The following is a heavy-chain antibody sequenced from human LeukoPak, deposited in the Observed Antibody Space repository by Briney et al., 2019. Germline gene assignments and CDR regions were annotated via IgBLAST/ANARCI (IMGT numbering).Heavy chain of an antibody. V-gene: IGHV3-9*01. J-gene: IGHJ4*02. D-gene: IGHD3-22*01. CDR1: GFTFHEYA. CDR3: ASEEGGHYYDSSGYV. Sequence: GGSLRLSCAASGFTFHEYAMHWVRQAPGKGPEWVSGIGWNSATTTYADSVKGRFTISRDNAKNSLYLQMNSLRAEDTALYYCASEEGGHYYDSSGYVWGQGTLVTVSS. CDR2: IGWNSATT.